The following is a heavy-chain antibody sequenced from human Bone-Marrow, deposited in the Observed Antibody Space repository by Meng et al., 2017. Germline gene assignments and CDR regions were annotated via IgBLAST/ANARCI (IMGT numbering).Heavy chain of an antibody. CDR3: ARAAYDIWSGYAP. J-gene: IGHJ5*02. CDR1: GASISSSHG. D-gene: IGHD3-3*01. CDR2: IYHDGST. Sequence: QSHASRPGLLKPLALLSLTVAVSGASISSSHGWGWVRQPPGKGLEWIGEIYHDGSTNYTPSLKSRVTISVDKSKNQFSLKLSSVTAADTAVYYCARAAYDIWSGYAPWGQGSLVTVSS. V-gene: IGHV4-4*03.